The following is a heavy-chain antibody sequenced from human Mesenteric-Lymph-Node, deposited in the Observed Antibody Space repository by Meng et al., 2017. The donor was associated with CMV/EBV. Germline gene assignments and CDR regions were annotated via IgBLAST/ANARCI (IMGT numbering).Heavy chain of an antibody. Sequence: SSNSAAWNWIRQSPSRGLEWLGRTYDRSNWYNDYALSVKSRITINPDTSKNQFSLQLNSVPPEDTAVYYCAREAYGDHLYYFDYWGQGTLVTVSS. V-gene: IGHV6-1*01. D-gene: IGHD4-17*01. CDR3: AREAYGDHLYYFDY. CDR1: SSNSAA. CDR2: TYDRSNWYN. J-gene: IGHJ4*02.